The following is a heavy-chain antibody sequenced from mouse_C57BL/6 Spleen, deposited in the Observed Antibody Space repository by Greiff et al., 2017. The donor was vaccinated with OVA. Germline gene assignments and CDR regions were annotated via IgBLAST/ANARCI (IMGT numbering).Heavy chain of an antibody. D-gene: IGHD2-12*01. V-gene: IGHV1-15*01. CDR1: GYTFTDYE. J-gene: IGHJ4*01. Sequence: VQLQQSGAELVRPGASVTLSCKASGYTFTDYEMHWVKQTPVHGLEWIGAIDPETGGTAYNQKFKGKAILTADKSSSTAYMELRSLTSEDSAVYYCTGYYTYEDYYAMDYWGQGTSVTVSS. CDR3: TGYYTYEDYYAMDY. CDR2: IDPETGGT.